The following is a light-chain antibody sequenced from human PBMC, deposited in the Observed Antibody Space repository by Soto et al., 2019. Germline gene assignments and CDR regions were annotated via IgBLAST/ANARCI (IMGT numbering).Light chain of an antibody. CDR3: SSYTSSSTLVV. J-gene: IGLJ1*01. CDR2: EVS. V-gene: IGLV2-14*01. CDR1: GSDVGGYDY. Sequence: QSALTQPASVSGSPGQSITISCTGTGSDVGGYDYVSWYQHHPGKAPKLMIYEVSNRPSGVSNRFSGSKSGNTASLTISGLQAEDEADYYCSSYTSSSTLVVFGTGTKVTVL.